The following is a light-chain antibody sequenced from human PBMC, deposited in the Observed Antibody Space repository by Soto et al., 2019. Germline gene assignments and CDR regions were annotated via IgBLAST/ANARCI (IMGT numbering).Light chain of an antibody. Sequence: DIQMTQSPSSVSASVGDRVTITCRASQVINNWLAWYQQKPGKPPNLLIYAASTLQSGVPSRFSGSGSGTDFTLTISSLQPEDFATYYCQQANSFPFTFGPGTKVDIK. CDR2: AAS. CDR1: QVINNW. CDR3: QQANSFPFT. J-gene: IGKJ3*01. V-gene: IGKV1-12*02.